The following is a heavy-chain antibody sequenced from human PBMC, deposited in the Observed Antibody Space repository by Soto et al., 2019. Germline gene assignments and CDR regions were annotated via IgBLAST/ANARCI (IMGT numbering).Heavy chain of an antibody. J-gene: IGHJ4*02. CDR2: IYYSGST. V-gene: IGHV4-59*08. Sequence: SETLSLTCTVSGGSISSYYWSWIRQPPGKGLEWIGYIYYSGSTNYNPSLKSRVTISVDTSKNQFSLKLSSVTAADTAVYYCARLWDGYNSYYFDYWGQGTLVTVSS. CDR1: GGSISSYY. D-gene: IGHD5-12*01. CDR3: ARLWDGYNSYYFDY.